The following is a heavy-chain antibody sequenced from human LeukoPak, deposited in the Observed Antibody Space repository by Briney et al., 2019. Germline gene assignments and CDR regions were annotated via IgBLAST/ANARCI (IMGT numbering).Heavy chain of an antibody. CDR1: GYTFTSNY. CDR2: IDPNSGAT. V-gene: IGHV1-2*02. CDR3: ARDLKDDGFGAEGSLDF. Sequence: ASVTVSCKTVGYTFTSNYIQWVRQAPGQGLEWMGWIDPNSGATYYAQKFQGRVTMTRDTSIRTAYMDLDTLTSDDTAVYYCARDLKDDGFGAEGSLDFWGQGTLVTVSS. D-gene: IGHD1-1*01. J-gene: IGHJ4*02.